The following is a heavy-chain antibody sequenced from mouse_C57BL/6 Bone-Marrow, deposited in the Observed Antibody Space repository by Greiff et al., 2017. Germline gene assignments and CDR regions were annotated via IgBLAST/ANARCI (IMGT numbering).Heavy chain of an antibody. Sequence: EVHLVESGGGLVQPGGSLKLSCAASGFTFSDYYMYWVRQTPEKRLEWVAYISNGGGSTYYPDTVKGRFTISRDNAKNTLYLQMSRLKSEDTAMYYCARHVTYYSDYYAMDYWGQGTSVTVSS. D-gene: IGHD2-12*01. CDR2: ISNGGGST. CDR1: GFTFSDYY. J-gene: IGHJ4*01. V-gene: IGHV5-12*01. CDR3: ARHVTYYSDYYAMDY.